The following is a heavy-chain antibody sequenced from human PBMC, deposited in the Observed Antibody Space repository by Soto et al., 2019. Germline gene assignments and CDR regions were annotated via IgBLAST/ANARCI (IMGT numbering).Heavy chain of an antibody. CDR1: GSTFTSSP. D-gene: IGHD5-18*01. Sequence: ASVKVACKASGSTFTSSPTHWVRQAPGQRLRRMGWIDAGNGNTKYSQKFRGRVTFTTDTSASTAYMDLSSLRSEDTAVYYCAKAGYTDGSPYYGMDLWGQGTTVTVSS. J-gene: IGHJ6*02. V-gene: IGHV1-3*01. CDR2: IDAGNGNT. CDR3: AKAGYTDGSPYYGMDL.